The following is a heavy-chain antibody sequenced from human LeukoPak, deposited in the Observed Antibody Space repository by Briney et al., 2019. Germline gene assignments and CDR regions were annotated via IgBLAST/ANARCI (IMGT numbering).Heavy chain of an antibody. CDR2: ISSSSSYI. D-gene: IGHD1-26*01. Sequence: GGSLRLSCAASGFTFSSSAMNWVRQAPGKGLEWVSSISSSSSYIYYADSVKGRFTISRDNAKNSLYLQMNSLRAEDTAVYYCARDGRVGATDFDYWGQGTLVTVSS. CDR3: ARDGRVGATDFDY. CDR1: GFTFSSSA. J-gene: IGHJ4*02. V-gene: IGHV3-21*01.